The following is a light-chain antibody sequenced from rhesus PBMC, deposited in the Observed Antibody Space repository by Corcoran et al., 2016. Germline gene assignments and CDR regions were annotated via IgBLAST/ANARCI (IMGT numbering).Light chain of an antibody. CDR3: QQYSNWPLT. J-gene: IGKJ4*01. CDR1: QSVSSS. CDR2: GAS. Sequence: EIVMTQSPATLSLSPGERATLSCRASQSVSSSLAWYQQKPGQAPRLLIHGASSTATGIPDRFSGSGSGTECTLTISSLEPEDFAVYYCQQYSNWPLTFGGGTKVEIK. V-gene: IGKV3-42*03.